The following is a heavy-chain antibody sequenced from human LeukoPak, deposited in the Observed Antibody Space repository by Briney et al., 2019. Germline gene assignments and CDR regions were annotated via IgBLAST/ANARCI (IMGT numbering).Heavy chain of an antibody. CDR2: INPSSGTT. D-gene: IGHD7-27*01. Sequence: ASVKVSCKASGYTFTSYSMHWVRQAPEQGLEWMGGINPSSGTTGYAQKFQGRVTVTRDTSTSTVYLELRSLRSEDTAVYYCARLSVLGAFDIWGQGTMVTVSS. V-gene: IGHV1-46*01. CDR1: GYTFTSYS. J-gene: IGHJ3*02. CDR3: ARLSVLGAFDI.